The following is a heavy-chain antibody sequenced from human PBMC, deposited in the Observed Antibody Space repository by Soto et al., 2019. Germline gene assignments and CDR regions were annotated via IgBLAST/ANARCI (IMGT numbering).Heavy chain of an antibody. CDR3: ARRHCSSSSCYGGGWFDP. CDR2: ISTYNGNT. J-gene: IGHJ5*02. CDR1: GYTFTSYG. D-gene: IGHD2-2*01. Sequence: QVQLVQSGAEVKKSGASAKVSCKASGYTFTSYGVSWVRQAPGQGLEWMGWISTYNGNTNYAQKFRGRVNMTTDTATTTAYMELRSLRSDDTAVYYCARRHCSSSSCYGGGWFDPWGQGTLVTVSS. V-gene: IGHV1-18*04.